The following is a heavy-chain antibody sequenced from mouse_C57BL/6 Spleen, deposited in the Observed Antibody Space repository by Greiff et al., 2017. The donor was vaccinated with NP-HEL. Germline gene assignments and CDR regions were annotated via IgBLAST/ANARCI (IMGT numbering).Heavy chain of an antibody. CDR2: ISDGGSYT. CDR3: ARDDLYYYAMDY. V-gene: IGHV5-4*01. Sequence: EVQGVESGGGLVKPGGSLKLSCAASGFTFSSYAMSWVRQTPEKRLEWVATISDGGSYTYYPDNVKGRFTISRDNAKNNLYLQMSHLKSEDTAMYYCARDDLYYYAMDYWGQGTSVTVSS. CDR1: GFTFSSYA. J-gene: IGHJ4*01.